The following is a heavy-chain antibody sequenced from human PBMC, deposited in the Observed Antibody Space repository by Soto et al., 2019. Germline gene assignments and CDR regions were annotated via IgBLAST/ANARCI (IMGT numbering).Heavy chain of an antibody. CDR1: GFSISSGYF. CDR2: IYKSGTT. CDR3: ARQRRGGYWFAP. Sequence: SETLSLTCAVSGFSISSGYFWGWIRQPPGKGPEWIGSIYKSGTTNYNPSLKSRITVSIDTSKNQFSLNLTSVTAADTALYYCARQRRGGYWFAPWGQGTPVTVSS. V-gene: IGHV4-38-2*01. J-gene: IGHJ5*02.